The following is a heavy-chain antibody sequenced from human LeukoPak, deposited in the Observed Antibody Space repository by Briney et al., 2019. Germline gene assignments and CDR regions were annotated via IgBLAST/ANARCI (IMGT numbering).Heavy chain of an antibody. CDR2: ISAYNGNT. V-gene: IGHV1-18*01. J-gene: IGHJ4*02. CDR1: GYSFTSYG. Sequence: ASVKVSCKASGYSFTSYGISWVRQAPGQGLEWMGWISAYNGNTNYAQKLQGRVTMTTDTFTSTAYMELRSLRSDDTAVYYCARDRNYYDSSGYYPDFDYWGQGTLVTVSS. D-gene: IGHD3-22*01. CDR3: ARDRNYYDSSGYYPDFDY.